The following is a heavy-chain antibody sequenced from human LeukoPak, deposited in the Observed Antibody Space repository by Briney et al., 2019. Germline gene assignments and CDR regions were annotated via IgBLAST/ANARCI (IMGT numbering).Heavy chain of an antibody. V-gene: IGHV1-2*06. CDR3: ARDQVGYYDILTGYYGSDWFDP. CDR1: GYTFTGYY. J-gene: IGHJ5*02. D-gene: IGHD3-9*01. CDR2: INPNSGGT. Sequence: ASVKVSCKASGYTFTGYYMHWVRQAPGQGLEWMGRINPNSGGTNYAQKFQGRVTMTRDTSISTAYMELSRLRSDDTAVYYCARDQVGYYDILTGYYGSDWFDPWGQGTLVTVSS.